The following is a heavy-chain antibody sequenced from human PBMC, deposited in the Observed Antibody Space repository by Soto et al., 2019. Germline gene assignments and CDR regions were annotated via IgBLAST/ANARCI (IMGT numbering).Heavy chain of an antibody. CDR2: ISWNSNII. D-gene: IGHD2-15*01. Sequence: EVHLVESGGGLVQPGRSLRLSCAASGFTFDDYVMHWVRRVPGKGLEWVSSISWNSNIIGYADSVEGRFTISRDNAKNSLYLQMNSLRPEDTAFYYCAKGGPDAFCSGGRCYFDYWGQGILVTVSS. J-gene: IGHJ4*02. V-gene: IGHV3-9*01. CDR3: AKGGPDAFCSGGRCYFDY. CDR1: GFTFDDYV.